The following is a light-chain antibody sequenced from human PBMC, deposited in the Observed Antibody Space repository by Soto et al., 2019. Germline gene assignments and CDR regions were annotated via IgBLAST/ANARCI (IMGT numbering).Light chain of an antibody. V-gene: IGKV1-13*02. J-gene: IGKJ1*01. CDR3: QQFNSWT. CDR1: QGISSA. Sequence: GDRVTITCRASQGISSALAWYQQKPGKAPKLLIYDASSLESGVPSRFSGSGSGTDFTLTISSLQPEEFATYYCQQFNSWTFGQGTKVEIK. CDR2: DAS.